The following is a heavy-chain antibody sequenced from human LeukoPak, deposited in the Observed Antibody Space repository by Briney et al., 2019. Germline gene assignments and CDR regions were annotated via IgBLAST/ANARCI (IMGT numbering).Heavy chain of an antibody. V-gene: IGHV4-39*07. CDR2: IYYSGST. J-gene: IGHJ4*02. D-gene: IGHD5-12*01. CDR3: ARDKSGYGLDY. Sequence: SETLSLTCTVSGGSISNSFYYWGWIRQPPGKGLEWIGSIYYSGSTYYNPSLKSRVTISVDTSKNQFSLKLSSVTAADTAVYYCARDKSGYGLDYWGQGTLVTVSS. CDR1: GGSISNSFYY.